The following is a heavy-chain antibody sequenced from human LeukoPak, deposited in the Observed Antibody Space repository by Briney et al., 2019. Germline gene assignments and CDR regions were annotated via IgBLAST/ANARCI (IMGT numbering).Heavy chain of an antibody. V-gene: IGHV3-23*01. Sequence: GGSLRLSCAASGFTFSSYAMSWVRQAPGKGLEWVSAISGSGGSTYYADSVKGRFTISRDNSKNTLYLQMNSLRAEDTAVYYCAKVPNYDFWSGYERFDYWGQGTLVTVSS. CDR1: GFTFSSYA. CDR2: ISGSGGST. J-gene: IGHJ4*02. CDR3: AKVPNYDFWSGYERFDY. D-gene: IGHD3-3*01.